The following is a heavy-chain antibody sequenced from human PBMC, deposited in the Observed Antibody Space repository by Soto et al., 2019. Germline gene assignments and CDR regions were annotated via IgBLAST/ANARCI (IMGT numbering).Heavy chain of an antibody. CDR2: ISGSDGST. V-gene: IGHV3-23*01. Sequence: EVQMLESGGGLVQPGGSLRLSCAASGFTFSSYAMSWVRQAPGKGLEWVSAISGSDGSTFYADSVKGRFTISRDDSKNTLYLQMSSLRAEDTAVYYCAKGPGMYSDFACWGQGTLVTVSS. J-gene: IGHJ4*02. CDR1: GFTFSSYA. D-gene: IGHD2-8*01. CDR3: AKGPGMYSDFAC.